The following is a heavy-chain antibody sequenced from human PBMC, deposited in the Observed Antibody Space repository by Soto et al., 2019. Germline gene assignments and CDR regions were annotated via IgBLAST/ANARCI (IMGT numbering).Heavy chain of an antibody. CDR1: GYTFTSYG. D-gene: IGHD2-2*01. J-gene: IGHJ5*02. CDR2: ISAYNGNT. CDR3: ARDYIVVVPAAKLNWFDP. Sequence: GASVKVSCKASGYTFTSYGISWVRQAPGQGLEWMGWISAYNGNTNYAQKLQGRVTMTTDTSTSTAYMELRSLRSDDTAVYYCARDYIVVVPAAKLNWFDPWGQGTLVTVSS. V-gene: IGHV1-18*01.